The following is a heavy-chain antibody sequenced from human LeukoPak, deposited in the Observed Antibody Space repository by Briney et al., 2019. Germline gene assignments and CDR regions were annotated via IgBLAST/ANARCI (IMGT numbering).Heavy chain of an antibody. V-gene: IGHV4-30-2*01. CDR2: ILHSGST. Sequence: SQSLSLTCDVSGGSITTDSSYWGWIRHPPGKGLEWIGYILHSGSTYNSPSLNSRVTISVDTSKRQFSLKVSSVTAADAAVYYCARSRDFWSGFFDYWGQGTLVTVSS. J-gene: IGHJ4*02. D-gene: IGHD3-3*01. CDR1: GGSITTDSSY. CDR3: ARSRDFWSGFFDY.